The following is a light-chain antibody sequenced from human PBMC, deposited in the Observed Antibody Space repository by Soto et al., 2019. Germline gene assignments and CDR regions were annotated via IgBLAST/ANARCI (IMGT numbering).Light chain of an antibody. Sequence: YELTQPPSVSVSPGQTASITCSGDKLGDKYACWYQQKPGQSPVLVIYQDSKRPSGIPERFSGSNSGNTATLTISGTQAMDEADYYCQAWDSSAWVFGGGTKLTVL. J-gene: IGLJ3*02. CDR2: QDS. CDR1: KLGDKY. V-gene: IGLV3-1*01. CDR3: QAWDSSAWV.